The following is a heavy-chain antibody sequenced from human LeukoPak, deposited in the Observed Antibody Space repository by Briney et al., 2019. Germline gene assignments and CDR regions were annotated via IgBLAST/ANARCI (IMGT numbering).Heavy chain of an antibody. D-gene: IGHD1-26*01. CDR3: AREDGSYPAFDI. CDR1: GGSISSYY. Sequence: SETLSLTCTVSGGSISSYYWSWIRQPPGKGLEWIGYIYYSGSTNYNPSLKSRVTISVDTSKNQFSLKLSSVTAADTAVYYCAREDGSYPAFDIWGQGTMVTVSS. V-gene: IGHV4-59*01. J-gene: IGHJ3*02. CDR2: IYYSGST.